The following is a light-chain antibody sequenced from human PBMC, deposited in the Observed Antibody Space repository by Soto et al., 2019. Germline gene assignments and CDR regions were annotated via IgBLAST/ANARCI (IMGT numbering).Light chain of an antibody. J-gene: IGKJ1*01. CDR3: LQDYNYIWT. Sequence: AIQMTQSPSSLSASVGDRVTITCRTSQDIRNALGWFQQKPGKAPKLLIYAASTLKSGLPSRFSGSASGTDFTLTISGLQPEDFATYYCLQDYNYIWTVGQGTRVEI. CDR1: QDIRNA. V-gene: IGKV1-6*01. CDR2: AAS.